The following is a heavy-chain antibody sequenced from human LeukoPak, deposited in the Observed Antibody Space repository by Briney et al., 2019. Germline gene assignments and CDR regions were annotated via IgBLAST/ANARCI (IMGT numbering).Heavy chain of an antibody. V-gene: IGHV5-10-1*01. CDR2: IDPSDSYT. D-gene: IGHD6-25*01. CDR3: ARQRLEELGYYYGMDV. CDR1: GYSFTSYW. Sequence: GESLKISCKGSGYSFTSYWISWVRQMPGKGLEWMGRIDPSDSYTNYSPSFQGHVTISADKSISTAYLQWSSLKASDTAMYYCARQRLEELGYYYGMDVWAKGPRSPSPQ. J-gene: IGHJ6*04.